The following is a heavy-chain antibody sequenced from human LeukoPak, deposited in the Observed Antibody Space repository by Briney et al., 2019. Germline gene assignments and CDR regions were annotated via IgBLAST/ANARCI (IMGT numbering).Heavy chain of an antibody. Sequence: SESLSLTCTVSGYSISSGYYWGWIRQPPGKGLEWIGSIYYSGSTYYNPSLKSRVTISVDTSKNQFSLKLSSVTAADTAVYYCARGREGIFDYWGQGTLVTVSS. CDR1: GYSISSGYY. J-gene: IGHJ4*02. D-gene: IGHD1-26*01. CDR3: ARGREGIFDY. CDR2: IYYSGST. V-gene: IGHV4-38-2*02.